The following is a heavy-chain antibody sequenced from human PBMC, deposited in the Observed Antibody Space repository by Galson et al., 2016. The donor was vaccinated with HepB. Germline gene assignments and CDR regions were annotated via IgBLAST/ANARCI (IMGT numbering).Heavy chain of an antibody. Sequence: SETLSLTCAVSGSSISSGDWWSWVRQPPGKGLEWIGEIYHYGSTNYNPSLKSRVTISVDKSKNQFSLKLTSVTAADTAVYYCAVRRLSSSWSHYFDYWGQGTLVTVSS. CDR1: GSSISSGDW. D-gene: IGHD6-13*01. V-gene: IGHV4-4*02. CDR2: IYHYGST. CDR3: AVRRLSSSWSHYFDY. J-gene: IGHJ4*02.